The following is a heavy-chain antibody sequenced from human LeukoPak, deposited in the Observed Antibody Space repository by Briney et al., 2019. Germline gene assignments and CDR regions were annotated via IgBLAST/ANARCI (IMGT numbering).Heavy chain of an antibody. V-gene: IGHV1-69*13. D-gene: IGHD3-10*01. Sequence: GASVKVSCKAAGGTFSSYAISWVRQAPGQGLEWMGGVIPIFGTGNYAQKFQARVTITADESTSTAYMELSSLRSEDTAVYYCASPVPITMVRGAYDAFDIWGQGTMVTVSS. J-gene: IGHJ3*02. CDR2: VIPIFGTG. CDR3: ASPVPITMVRGAYDAFDI. CDR1: GGTFSSYA.